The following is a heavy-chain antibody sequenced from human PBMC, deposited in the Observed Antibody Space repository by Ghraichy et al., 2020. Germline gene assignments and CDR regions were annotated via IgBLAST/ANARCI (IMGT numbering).Heavy chain of an antibody. CDR1: GGTISSSRHY. D-gene: IGHD6-19*01. V-gene: IGHV4-39*01. CDR2: ISQSGST. CDR3: ARFIIGWYYFDF. J-gene: IGHJ4*02. Sequence: SQTLSRTCSVSGGTISSSRHYWAWVRQPPGKGLEWIGRISQSGSTDYNSSLTSRVSISVDTSKNQFSLTVTSLTAADTAVYFCARFIIGWYYFDFWGPGTLVSVSS.